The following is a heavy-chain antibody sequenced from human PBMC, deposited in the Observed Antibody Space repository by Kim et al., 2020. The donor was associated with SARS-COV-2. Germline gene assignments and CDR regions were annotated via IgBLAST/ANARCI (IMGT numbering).Heavy chain of an antibody. D-gene: IGHD1-7*01. CDR2: ISYDGSYK. CDR1: GFTFSSYG. J-gene: IGHJ6*03. Sequence: GGSLRLSCAASGFTFSSYGMHWVRQAPGKGLEWMAIISYDGSYKYYGDSVKGRFTISRDNSKNTLDLQMNSLRVEDTAVYYCAKEMELRYQYYHMDVWGKGTTVTVSS. CDR3: AKEMELRYQYYHMDV. V-gene: IGHV3-30*18.